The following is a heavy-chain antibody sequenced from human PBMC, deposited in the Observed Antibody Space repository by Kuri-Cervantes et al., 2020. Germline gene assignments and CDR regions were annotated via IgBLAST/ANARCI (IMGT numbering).Heavy chain of an antibody. J-gene: IGHJ3*02. D-gene: IGHD2-2*01. CDR1: GCTVSSYW. CDR2: IKQDGSEK. Sequence: GESLKIFYAASGCTVSSYWISWGRQATGKVLEWVANIKQDGSEKYYGDYENGRFTITKNNAKNSLYLKMNSLRAEDTSVYYCTTDEVVVVPAAISGDAFDIWGQGTMVTVSS. CDR3: TTDEVVVVPAAISGDAFDI. V-gene: IGHV3-7*03.